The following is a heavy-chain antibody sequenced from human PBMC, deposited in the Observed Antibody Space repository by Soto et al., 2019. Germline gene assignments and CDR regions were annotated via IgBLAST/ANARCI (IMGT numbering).Heavy chain of an antibody. J-gene: IGHJ4*02. CDR1: GFTFITYG. D-gene: IGHD5-18*01. V-gene: IGHV1-18*01. Sequence: QVQLVQSGAEVKKPGASVKVSCKASGFTFITYGFTWVRQAPGQGLEWMGWISAYNGDTHYAQKVQGRGTMTTDTSTSTAYMDLRSLTSDDTAVYYCARKAMGAPVDQWGQGTLVIVSS. CDR3: ARKAMGAPVDQ. CDR2: ISAYNGDT.